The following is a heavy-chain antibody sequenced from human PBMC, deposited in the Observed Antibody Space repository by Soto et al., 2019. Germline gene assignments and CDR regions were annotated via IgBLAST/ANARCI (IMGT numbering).Heavy chain of an antibody. Sequence: EVQLVESGGGLVQPGGSLKLSCAASGFTFSGSAMHWVRQASGKGLEWVGRIRSKANSYATAYAASVKGRFTISRDDSKNTAYLQMNSLKTEDTAVYYCAKDRGVIAASWDYWGQGTLVTVSS. D-gene: IGHD2-15*01. V-gene: IGHV3-73*02. CDR3: AKDRGVIAASWDY. CDR1: GFTFSGSA. CDR2: IRSKANSYAT. J-gene: IGHJ4*02.